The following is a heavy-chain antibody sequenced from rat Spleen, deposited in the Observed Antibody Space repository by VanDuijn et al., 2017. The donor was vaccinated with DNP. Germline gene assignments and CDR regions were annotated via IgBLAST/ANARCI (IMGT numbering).Heavy chain of an antibody. CDR2: IKQDSTII. J-gene: IGHJ3*01. CDR3: VTRGTGSDNWFAY. D-gene: IGHD5-1*01. V-gene: IGHV4-2*01. CDR1: GFNFSDYW. Sequence: EVKLVESGGGLVQPGRSLKLSCAASGFNFSDYWMGWVRQAPGKGLEWMGEIKQDSTIINHNPSLRDRFTISRDNAQNSLYLQMNNLGSEDTAIYYCVTRGTGSDNWFAYWGQGTLVTVSS.